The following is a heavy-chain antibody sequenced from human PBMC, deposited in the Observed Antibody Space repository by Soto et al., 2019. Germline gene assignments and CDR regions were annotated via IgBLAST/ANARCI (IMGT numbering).Heavy chain of an antibody. V-gene: IGHV4-31*03. CDR2: IYYSGST. D-gene: IGHD2-15*01. Sequence: PSETLSLTCTVSGGSISSGGYYWSWIRQHPGKGLEWIGYIYYSGSTYYNPSLKSRVTISVDTSKNQFSLKLSSVTAADTAVYYCARDHNCSGGSCQAEEYYYYGMDVWGQGTTVTVSS. J-gene: IGHJ6*02. CDR3: ARDHNCSGGSCQAEEYYYYGMDV. CDR1: GGSISSGGYY.